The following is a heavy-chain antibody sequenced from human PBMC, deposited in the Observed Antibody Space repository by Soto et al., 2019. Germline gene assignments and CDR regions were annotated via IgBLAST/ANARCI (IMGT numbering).Heavy chain of an antibody. D-gene: IGHD3-10*01. V-gene: IGHV1-18*01. CDR1: GYIFTSYT. Sequence: QVKRVQSGAEVKKPGDSVKVSCKASGYIFTSYTIGWVRQAPGQGLEWMGWISPYSGNANYVQKFQGRVTMTTDTSTSTAYMELRSLRSDDRAMYYCATYGSGSFWGQGTQFTVSS. CDR2: ISPYSGNA. CDR3: ATYGSGSF. J-gene: IGHJ4*02.